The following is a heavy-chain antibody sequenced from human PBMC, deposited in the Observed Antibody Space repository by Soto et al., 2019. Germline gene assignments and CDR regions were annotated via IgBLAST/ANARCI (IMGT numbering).Heavy chain of an antibody. V-gene: IGHV4-34*01. J-gene: IGHJ5*02. CDR2: INHSGST. CDR3: GRGRRGYCSSTSCLHPPFWVDP. D-gene: IGHD2-2*01. CDR1: GGSFSGYY. Sequence: QVQLQQWGAGLLKPSETLSLTCAVYGGSFSGYYWSWIRQPPGKGLEWIGEINHSGSTNYNPSLKGRVTISVDTAKDQFSLKLRFVTAADTAVYYCGRGRRGYCSSTSCLHPPFWVDPWGQGNLVTVSS.